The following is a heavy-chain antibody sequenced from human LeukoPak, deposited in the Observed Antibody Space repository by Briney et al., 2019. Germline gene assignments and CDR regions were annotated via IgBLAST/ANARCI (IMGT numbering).Heavy chain of an antibody. Sequence: PGASLRLSCAASGFTFSNYAMSWVRQAPGKGLEWVSAITGSGGNTYYADPVKGRFIISRDNSKNTVFLQMNSLRAEDTAVYYCAKWGDYDVLTGYYVSDYWGQGTLVTVSS. V-gene: IGHV3-23*01. D-gene: IGHD3-9*01. J-gene: IGHJ4*02. CDR1: GFTFSNYA. CDR2: ITGSGGNT. CDR3: AKWGDYDVLTGYYVSDY.